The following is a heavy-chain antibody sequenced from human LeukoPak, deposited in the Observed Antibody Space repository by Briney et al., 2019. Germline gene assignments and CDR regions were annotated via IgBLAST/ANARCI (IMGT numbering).Heavy chain of an antibody. CDR2: IYTSGST. D-gene: IGHD6-6*01. Sequence: SETLSLTCTVSGGSISSGSYYWSWIRQPAGKGLEWIGRIYTSGSTDYNPSLKSRVTISVDKSKNQFSLKLSSVTAADTAVYYCVRELIAARSEHFQHWGQGTLVTVSS. CDR1: GGSISSGSYY. CDR3: VRELIAARSEHFQH. J-gene: IGHJ1*01. V-gene: IGHV4-61*02.